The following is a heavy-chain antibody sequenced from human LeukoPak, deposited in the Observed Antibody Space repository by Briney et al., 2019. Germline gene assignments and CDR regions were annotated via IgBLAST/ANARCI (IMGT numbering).Heavy chain of an antibody. V-gene: IGHV4-34*01. J-gene: IGHJ6*03. D-gene: IGHD3-9*01. CDR1: GGSFSGYY. CDR2: INHSGST. CDR3: ARHLRYFDWPYMDV. Sequence: SETLSLTCAVYGGSFSGYYWSWIRQPPGKGLEWIGEINHSGSTNYNPSLKSRVTISVDTSKNQFSLKLSSVTAADTAVYYCARHLRYFDWPYMDVWGKGTTVTISS.